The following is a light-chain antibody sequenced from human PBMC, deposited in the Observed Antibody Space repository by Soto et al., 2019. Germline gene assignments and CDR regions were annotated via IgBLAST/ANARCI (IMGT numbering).Light chain of an antibody. V-gene: IGLV2-8*01. J-gene: IGLJ2*01. CDR1: SSDVGAYNY. Sequence: QSALTQPPSASGSPGQSVTISCTGTSSDVGAYNYVSWYQQHPGKAPKLMLYEVNKRPSGVPDRFSGSTSGNTASLTVSGLQAEDEADYFCSSYVGNNNLVFGGGTKLTVL. CDR3: SSYVGNNNLV. CDR2: EVN.